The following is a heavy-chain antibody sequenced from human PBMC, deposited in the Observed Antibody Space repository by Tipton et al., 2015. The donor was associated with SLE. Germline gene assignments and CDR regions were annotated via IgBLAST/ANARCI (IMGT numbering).Heavy chain of an antibody. V-gene: IGHV4-59*08. J-gene: IGHJ5*02. D-gene: IGHD1-1*01. Sequence: TLSLTCTVSGGSISSYFWSWIRQPPGKGLEWNGYIYYDGTTNYNPSLKSRVTISVDTSKNQFSLNLNSVTTTDTAVYYCARTSDRALENWFDPWGQGTLVTVSS. CDR1: GGSISSYF. CDR2: IYYDGTT. CDR3: ARTSDRALENWFDP.